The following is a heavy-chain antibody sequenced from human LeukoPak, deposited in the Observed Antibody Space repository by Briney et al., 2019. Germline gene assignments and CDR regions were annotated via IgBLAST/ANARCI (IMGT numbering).Heavy chain of an antibody. D-gene: IGHD1-1*01. Sequence: PGGSLRLSCAASGFTFSSYAMSWVRQAPGKGLEWVSAISGSGGSTYYPDSVKGRFTISRDNSKNTLYLQMNSLRAEDTAVYYCATYNWNDRIPDYWGQGTLVTVSS. CDR1: GFTFSSYA. CDR3: ATYNWNDRIPDY. J-gene: IGHJ4*02. CDR2: ISGSGGST. V-gene: IGHV3-23*01.